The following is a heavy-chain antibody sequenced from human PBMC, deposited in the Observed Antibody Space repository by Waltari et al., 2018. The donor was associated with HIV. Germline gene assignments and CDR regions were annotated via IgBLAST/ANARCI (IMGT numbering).Heavy chain of an antibody. V-gene: IGHV5-51*01. J-gene: IGHJ4*02. CDR1: GYSFNSYW. D-gene: IGHD3-22*01. Sequence: EVQLVQSGADVKKPGESVKISCKGSGYSFNSYWIGWVRQMPGKGLEWMGIIYPGDSNTKYSPSFQGQVTISVDKSISTAILQWSTLRASDTAMYYCARRGPTHYDGSDYYFDYWGQGTLVTVSS. CDR2: IYPGDSNT. CDR3: ARRGPTHYDGSDYYFDY.